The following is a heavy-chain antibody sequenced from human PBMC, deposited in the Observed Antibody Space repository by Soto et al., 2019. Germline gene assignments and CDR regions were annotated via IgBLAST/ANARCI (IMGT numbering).Heavy chain of an antibody. CDR3: ARHVPAAGYYYGMDV. J-gene: IGHJ6*02. D-gene: IGHD2-2*01. CDR2: IIPIFGTA. Sequence: SVKVSCKASGGTFSSYAISWVRQAPGQGLEWMGGIIPIFGTADYARKFQGRVTITADESTSTAYMELSSLRSEDTAVYYCARHVPAAGYYYGMDVWGQGTTVTVSS. V-gene: IGHV1-69*13. CDR1: GGTFSSYA.